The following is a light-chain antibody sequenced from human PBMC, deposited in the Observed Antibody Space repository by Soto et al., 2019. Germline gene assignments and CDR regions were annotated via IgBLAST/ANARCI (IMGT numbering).Light chain of an antibody. J-gene: IGLJ3*02. Sequence: QSALTQPASVSGSPGQSITISCTGTSSDVGGYNYVSWYQQHRGKAPKLMIYEVTNRPSGVSNRFSGSKSGNTASLTISGLQAEDEADYYCSSYTGSNTWVFGGGTKLTVL. V-gene: IGLV2-14*01. CDR2: EVT. CDR1: SSDVGGYNY. CDR3: SSYTGSNTWV.